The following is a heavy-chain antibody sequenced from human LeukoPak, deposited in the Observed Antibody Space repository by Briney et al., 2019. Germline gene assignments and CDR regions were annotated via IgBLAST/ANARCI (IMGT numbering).Heavy chain of an antibody. J-gene: IGHJ4*02. Sequence: QPGGSLRLSCAASGFTFSSCSMNWVRQAPGKGLEWVSYISSSSSTIYYADSVKGRFTISRDNAKNSLYPQMNSLRAEDTAVYYCARDGKQWKKDFDYWGQGTLVTVSS. V-gene: IGHV3-48*01. CDR2: ISSSSSTI. CDR3: ARDGKQWKKDFDY. CDR1: GFTFSSCS. D-gene: IGHD6-19*01.